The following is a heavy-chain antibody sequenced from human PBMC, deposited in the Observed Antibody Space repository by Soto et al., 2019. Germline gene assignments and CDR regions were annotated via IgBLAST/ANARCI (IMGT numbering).Heavy chain of an antibody. Sequence: SETLSLTCTVSGGSISSYYWSWIRQPPGKGLEWIGYIYYSGSTNYNPSLKSRVTISVDTSKNQFSLKLSSVTAADTAVYYCARGPYYDYVWGSYRYCPWFAPWGQGTLVTVYS. J-gene: IGHJ5*02. V-gene: IGHV4-59*01. CDR2: IYYSGST. D-gene: IGHD3-16*02. CDR1: GGSISSYY. CDR3: ARGPYYDYVWGSYRYCPWFAP.